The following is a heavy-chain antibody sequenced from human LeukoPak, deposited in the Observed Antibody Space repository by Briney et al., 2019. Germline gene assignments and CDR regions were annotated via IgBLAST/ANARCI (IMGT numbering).Heavy chain of an antibody. CDR1: GFTFSDYY. D-gene: IGHD3-9*01. CDR3: ARDHRLRYFDWSDFDY. J-gene: IGHJ4*02. CDR2: ISSSSFYP. V-gene: IGHV3-11*06. Sequence: GGSLRLSCAASGFTFSDYYMSWIRQAPGKGLEWISYISSSSFYPSYADSVKGRFTISRDNAKNSLYLQMNSLRAEDTAVYYCARDHRLRYFDWSDFDYWGQGTLVTVSS.